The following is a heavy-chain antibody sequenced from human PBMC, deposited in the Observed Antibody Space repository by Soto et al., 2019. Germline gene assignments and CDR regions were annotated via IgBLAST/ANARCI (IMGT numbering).Heavy chain of an antibody. J-gene: IGHJ6*02. CDR3: AKARPKDYDILSGYSPYCLDV. V-gene: IGHV3-30*18. D-gene: IGHD3-9*01. CDR1: GFTFSSYG. CDR2: ISYDGSNK. Sequence: PGGSLRLSCAASGFTFSSYGMHWVRQAPGKGLEWVAVISYDGSNKYYADSVKGRFTISRDNSKNTLYLQMNSLRAEDTAVYYCAKARPKDYDILSGYSPYCLDVWGQGTTVTVSS.